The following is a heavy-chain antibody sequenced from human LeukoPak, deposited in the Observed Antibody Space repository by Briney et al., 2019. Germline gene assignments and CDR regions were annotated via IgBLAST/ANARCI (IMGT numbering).Heavy chain of an antibody. CDR2: IKEDGSEK. J-gene: IGHJ6*03. V-gene: IGHV3-7*01. CDR1: GFTFSSYW. D-gene: IGHD2-15*01. CDR3: ARYGGDCSGGSCYLGPTGQSYYYYYMDV. Sequence: GGSLRLSCAASGFTFSSYWMSWVRKAPGRGLGGVANIKEDGSEKYYVDSVKGRFTISRDNAKNSLYLQMNSLRAEDTAVYYCARYGGDCSGGSCYLGPTGQSYYYYYMDVWGKGTTVTVSS.